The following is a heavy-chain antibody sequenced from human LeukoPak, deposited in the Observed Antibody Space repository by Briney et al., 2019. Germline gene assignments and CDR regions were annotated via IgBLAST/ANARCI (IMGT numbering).Heavy chain of an antibody. J-gene: IGHJ4*02. D-gene: IGHD2-2*01. CDR2: IYTSGST. Sequence: SETLSLTCTVSGGSISSSSYYWSWIRQPAGKGLEWIGRIYTSGSTNYNPSLKSRVTISVDTSKNQFSLKLSSVTAADTAVYYCAREGDIVVVPAAHEGLYYFDYWGQGTLVTVSS. V-gene: IGHV4-61*02. CDR1: GGSISSSSYY. CDR3: AREGDIVVVPAAHEGLYYFDY.